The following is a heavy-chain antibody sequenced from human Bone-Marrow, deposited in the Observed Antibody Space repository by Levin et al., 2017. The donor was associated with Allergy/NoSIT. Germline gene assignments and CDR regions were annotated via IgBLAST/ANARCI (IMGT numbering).Heavy chain of an antibody. D-gene: IGHD2-21*01. CDR3: ARDYGDYELYVNDA. V-gene: IGHV3-23*01. J-gene: IGHJ5*02. Sequence: QTGGSLRLSCRSSGFIFSTYAMNWVRQAPGKGLEWISGISGSGDDIFYADSVKGRFSISRDNSKNTVFLQMDTLKAEDTAIYYCARDYGDYELYVNDAWGQGTLVTVSS. CDR1: GFIFSTYA. CDR2: ISGSGDDI.